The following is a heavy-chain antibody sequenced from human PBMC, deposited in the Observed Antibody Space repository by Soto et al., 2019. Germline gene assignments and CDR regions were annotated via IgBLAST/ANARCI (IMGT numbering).Heavy chain of an antibody. Sequence: TVGSLRLSCAASGFTFSSYAMHWVRQVPGKGLEWVAVISYDGSNKYYADSVRGRFTISRDNSKNTLYLQMNSLRAEDTAVYYCASRYCISTSCYSGMDVWGQGTTVTVSS. CDR1: GFTFSSYA. D-gene: IGHD2-2*02. J-gene: IGHJ6*02. V-gene: IGHV3-30-3*01. CDR3: ASRYCISTSCYSGMDV. CDR2: ISYDGSNK.